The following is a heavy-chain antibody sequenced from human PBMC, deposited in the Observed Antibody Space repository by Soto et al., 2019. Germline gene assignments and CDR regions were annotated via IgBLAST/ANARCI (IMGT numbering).Heavy chain of an antibody. J-gene: IGHJ3*02. D-gene: IGHD3-22*01. Sequence: SVKVSCKASGGTFSSYAISWVRQAPGQGLEWMGGIIPIFGKANYAQKFQGRVTITADESTSTAYMELSSLRSEDTAVYYCTGTKITMIVVVRFDIWGQGTMVTVSS. V-gene: IGHV1-69*13. CDR2: IIPIFGKA. CDR1: GGTFSSYA. CDR3: TGTKITMIVVVRFDI.